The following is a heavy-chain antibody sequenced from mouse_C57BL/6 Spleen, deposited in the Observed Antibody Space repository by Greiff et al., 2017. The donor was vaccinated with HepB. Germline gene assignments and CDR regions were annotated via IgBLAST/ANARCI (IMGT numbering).Heavy chain of an antibody. Sequence: QVQLQQPGAELVKPGASVKLSCKASGYTFTSYWMHWVKQRPGQGLEWIGMIHPNSGGTNYNEKFKSKATLTVDKSSSTAYMQLSSLTSEDSAVYYCAREDYGSPWFAYWGQGTLVTVSA. CDR3: AREDYGSPWFAY. V-gene: IGHV1-64*01. CDR1: GYTFTSYW. D-gene: IGHD1-1*01. J-gene: IGHJ3*01. CDR2: IHPNSGGT.